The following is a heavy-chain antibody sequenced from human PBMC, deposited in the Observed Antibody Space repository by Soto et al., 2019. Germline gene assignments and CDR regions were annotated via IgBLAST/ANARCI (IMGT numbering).Heavy chain of an antibody. V-gene: IGHV1-18*01. D-gene: IGHD4-4*01. J-gene: IGHJ6*02. CDR1: GYTFTSYG. Sequence: ASVKVSCKASGYTFTSYGISWVRQAPGQGLEWMGWISAYNGNTNYAQKLQGRVTMTTDTSTSTAYMELRSLRSDDTAVYYCARVTVTTPNRVYYHYGMDVWGQGTWVTVFS. CDR3: ARVTVTTPNRVYYHYGMDV. CDR2: ISAYNGNT.